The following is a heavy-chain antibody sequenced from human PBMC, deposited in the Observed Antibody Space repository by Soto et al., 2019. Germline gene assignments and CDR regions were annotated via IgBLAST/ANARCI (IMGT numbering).Heavy chain of an antibody. D-gene: IGHD6-19*01. J-gene: IGHJ6*02. V-gene: IGHV1-69*13. CDR3: ARGTIAVADDYYYGMDV. Sequence: SVKVSCKASGGTFSSYAISWVRQAPGQGLEWMGGIIPIFGTANYAQKFQGRVTIAADESTSTAYMELSSLRSEDTAVYYCARGTIAVADDYYYGMDVWGQGTTVTVS. CDR1: GGTFSSYA. CDR2: IIPIFGTA.